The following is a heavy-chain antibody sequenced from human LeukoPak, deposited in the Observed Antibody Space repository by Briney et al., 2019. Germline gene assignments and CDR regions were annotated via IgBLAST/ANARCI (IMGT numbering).Heavy chain of an antibody. CDR3: ARYSGSYSFDY. J-gene: IGHJ4*02. V-gene: IGHV4-34*01. Sequence: SETLSLTCAVYGGSFSGYYWSWIRQPPGKGLEWIGEINHSGSTNYNPSLKSRVTISVDTSKNQFSLKLSSVTAADTAVYYCARYSGSYSFDYWGQGTLVTVSS. CDR1: GGSFSGYY. CDR2: INHSGST. D-gene: IGHD1-26*01.